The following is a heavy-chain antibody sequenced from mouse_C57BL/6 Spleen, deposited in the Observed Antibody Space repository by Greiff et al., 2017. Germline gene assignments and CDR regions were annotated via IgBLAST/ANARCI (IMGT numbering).Heavy chain of an antibody. V-gene: IGHV1-39*01. CDR2: INPNYGTT. Sequence: VHVKQSGPELVKPGASVKISCTASGYSFTDYNMHWVKQSNGKSLEWIGVINPNYGTTSYNPKFKGKATLTVDQSSSTAYLQRNSLTSEDSAVYYCARSWDYYGRYAMDEGGQGTSATVSS. CDR3: ARSWDYYGRYAMDE. D-gene: IGHD1-1*01. CDR1: GYSFTDYN. J-gene: IGHJ4*01.